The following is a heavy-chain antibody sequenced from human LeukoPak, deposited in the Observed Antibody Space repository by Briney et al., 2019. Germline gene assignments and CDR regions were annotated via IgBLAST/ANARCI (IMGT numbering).Heavy chain of an antibody. CDR1: GFTFSRFG. J-gene: IGHJ4*02. V-gene: IGHV3-30*03. Sequence: GRSLRLSCAASGFTFSRFGMHWVRQAPGKGLEWVTFISYDGTNKYYADSVKGRFTISRDNSKNTLYLLMNSLRSEDTAVYYCATMRDGRGSVFDYWGQGTLVTVSS. CDR3: ATMRDGRGSVFDY. D-gene: IGHD1-26*01. CDR2: ISYDGTNK.